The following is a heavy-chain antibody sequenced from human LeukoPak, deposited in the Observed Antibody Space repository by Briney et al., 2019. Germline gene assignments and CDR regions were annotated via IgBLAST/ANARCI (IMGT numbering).Heavy chain of an antibody. CDR1: GYTLTELS. CDR2: INPSGGST. CDR3: ARGPPVRIQLWLVPDY. D-gene: IGHD5-18*01. J-gene: IGHJ4*02. V-gene: IGHV1-46*01. Sequence: ASVKVSRKVSGYTLTELSMHWVRQAPGQGLEWMGIINPSGGSTSYAQKFQGRVTMTRDMSTSTVYMELSSLRSEDTAVYYCARGPPVRIQLWLVPDYWGQGTLVTVSS.